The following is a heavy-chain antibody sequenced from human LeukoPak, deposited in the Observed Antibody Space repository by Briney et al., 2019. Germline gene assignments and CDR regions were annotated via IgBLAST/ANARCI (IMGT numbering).Heavy chain of an antibody. CDR2: ISYDGSNK. V-gene: IGHV3-30*18. D-gene: IGHD3-10*01. CDR1: GFTFSTYG. CDR3: ANHDPWFGELLQFDY. Sequence: PGGSLRLSCTASGFTFSTYGMHWVRQAPGKGLEWVAVISYDGSNKYYADSVKGRFTISRDNSKNTLYLQMNSLRAEDTAVYYCANHDPWFGELLQFDYWGQGTLVTVSS. J-gene: IGHJ4*02.